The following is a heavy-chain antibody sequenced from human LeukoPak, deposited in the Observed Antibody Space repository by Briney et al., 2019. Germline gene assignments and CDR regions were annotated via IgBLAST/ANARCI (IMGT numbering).Heavy chain of an antibody. CDR3: TRGKYYYDSSGYHFDY. Sequence: LTCAVYGGSFSGYYWSWIRQPPGKGLEWVGFIGSKAYGGTAEYAASVRGRFTISRDDSNSIAYLQMNSLKTEDTAVYYCTRGKYYYDSSGYHFDYWGQGTLVTVSS. D-gene: IGHD3-22*01. CDR2: IGSKAYGGTA. CDR1: GGSFSGYY. J-gene: IGHJ4*02. V-gene: IGHV3-49*03.